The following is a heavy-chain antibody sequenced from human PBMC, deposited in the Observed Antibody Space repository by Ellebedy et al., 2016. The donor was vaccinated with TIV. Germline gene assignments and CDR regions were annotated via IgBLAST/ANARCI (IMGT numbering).Heavy chain of an antibody. CDR3: ARGTAGAFDI. CDR2: IYHSGST. J-gene: IGHJ3*02. CDR1: GGSISSYY. D-gene: IGHD6-19*01. Sequence: SETLSLXCTVSGGSISSYYWSWIRQPPGKGLEWIGEIYHSGSTNYNPSLKSRVTISVDKSKNQFSLKLSSVTAADTAVYYCARGTAGAFDIWGQGTMVTVSS. V-gene: IGHV4-59*12.